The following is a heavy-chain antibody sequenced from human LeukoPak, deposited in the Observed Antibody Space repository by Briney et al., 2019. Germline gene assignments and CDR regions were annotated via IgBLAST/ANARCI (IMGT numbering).Heavy chain of an antibody. Sequence: GGSLRLSCAASGFTFDDYGMSWVREAPGKGLEWVSAISGSGGSTYYADSVKGRFTISRDHSKNTLYLQMNSLRAGDTAVYYCAKDRRVAATSHDYWGQGTLVTVSS. CDR2: ISGSGGST. J-gene: IGHJ4*02. D-gene: IGHD6-19*01. V-gene: IGHV3-23*01. CDR1: GFTFDDYG. CDR3: AKDRRVAATSHDY.